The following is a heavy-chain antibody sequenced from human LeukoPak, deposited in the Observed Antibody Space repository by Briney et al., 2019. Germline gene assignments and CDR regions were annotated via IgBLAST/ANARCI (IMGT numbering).Heavy chain of an antibody. J-gene: IGHJ4*02. D-gene: IGHD5-18*01. V-gene: IGHV1-24*01. Sequence: ASVKVSCTVSGSSLSELSLYWVRQAPGKGLEWMGGFDVIDSETFYAQKFQGRVTMTEDSSTDTAYKELRSLTSDDTALYYCAAGRPYSLLDYWGQGTLVTVSS. CDR1: GSSLSELS. CDR3: AAGRPYSLLDY. CDR2: FDVIDSET.